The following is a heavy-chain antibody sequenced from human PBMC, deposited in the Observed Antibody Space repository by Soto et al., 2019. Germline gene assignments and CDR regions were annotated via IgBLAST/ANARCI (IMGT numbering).Heavy chain of an antibody. V-gene: IGHV3-21*06. J-gene: IGHJ6*02. CDR2: ISGSGKDT. D-gene: IGHD6-6*01. CDR1: GFTFINYR. Sequence: GGSLRLSCATSGFTFINYRMNWVREAPGKGLEWVASISGSGKDTFYRDSVEGRFTISRDNAESSLVLQMNSLTVDDTAVYHCARVHLVRTSSYYCGMDVWGPGTTVTVSS. CDR3: ARVHLVRTSSYYCGMDV.